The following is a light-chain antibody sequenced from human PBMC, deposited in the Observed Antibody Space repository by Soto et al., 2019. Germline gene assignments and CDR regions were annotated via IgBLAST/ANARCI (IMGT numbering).Light chain of an antibody. CDR2: GAS. CDR1: QSVTNNY. J-gene: IGKJ1*01. Sequence: EFVLTQSPCTLSLSPGERATLSCRASQSVTNNYLAWYQQKPGQAPRLLISGASSRAADIPDRFSGSGSGTDFTLTINRLEPEDFAVYYCQQYDSSPRTFGQGTKVDIK. CDR3: QQYDSSPRT. V-gene: IGKV3-20*01.